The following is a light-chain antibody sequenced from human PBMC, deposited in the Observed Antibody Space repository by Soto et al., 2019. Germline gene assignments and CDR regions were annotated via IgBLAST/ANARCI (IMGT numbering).Light chain of an antibody. V-gene: IGKV3D-15*01. Sequence: ETVMTQSRATLSVSPGERATLSCRASQSVSVNLAWYQQKPGQAPRLLMYGTSNRATGIPDRFSGSGSGTDFTLTISRLEAEDFAVYYCQQYDTSPRTFGQGTKVDIK. CDR1: QSVSVN. CDR3: QQYDTSPRT. CDR2: GTS. J-gene: IGKJ2*01.